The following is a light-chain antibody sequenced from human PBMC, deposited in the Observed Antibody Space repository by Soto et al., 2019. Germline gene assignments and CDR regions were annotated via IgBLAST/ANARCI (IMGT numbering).Light chain of an antibody. CDR3: CSYAGSSTSV. V-gene: IGLV2-23*02. CDR2: EVS. J-gene: IGLJ1*01. CDR1: SSDVGSYNL. Sequence: QSALTQPASVSGSPGQSITISCTGTSSDVGSYNLVSWYQQHPGKAPKLMIYEVSKRPSGVYNRFSGSKSGNTASLTISGLQAEDEADYYCCSYAGSSTSVFGTGTKVTVL.